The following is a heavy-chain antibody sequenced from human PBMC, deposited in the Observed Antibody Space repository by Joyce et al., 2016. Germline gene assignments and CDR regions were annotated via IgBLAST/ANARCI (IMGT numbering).Heavy chain of an antibody. Sequence: EVQLVESGGGLVKPGGSLRLSCAASGFTLNSYSMNWVRQAPGKGLEWVSSISSSSTYIYYTDSVKGRFTVSRDNAKNSLFLQMNSLRADDTAVYYCARDVSTPTVNAFDIWGQGTMVTVSS. V-gene: IGHV3-21*01. D-gene: IGHD4-23*01. CDR2: ISSSSTYI. CDR3: ARDVSTPTVNAFDI. CDR1: GFTLNSYS. J-gene: IGHJ3*02.